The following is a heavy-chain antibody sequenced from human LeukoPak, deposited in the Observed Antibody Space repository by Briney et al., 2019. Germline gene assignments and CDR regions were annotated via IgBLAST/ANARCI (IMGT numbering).Heavy chain of an antibody. CDR1: GYTFTGYY. CDR2: INPNSGGT. J-gene: IGHJ4*02. CDR3: ARSTPGGATAQRRLFDY. Sequence: ASVKVSCKASGYTFTGYYMHWVRQAPGQGLEWMGWINPNSGGTNYAQKFQGRVTMTRDTSISTAYMELSRLRSDDTAVYYCARSTPGGATAQRRLFDYWGQGTLVTVSS. D-gene: IGHD1-26*01. V-gene: IGHV1-2*02.